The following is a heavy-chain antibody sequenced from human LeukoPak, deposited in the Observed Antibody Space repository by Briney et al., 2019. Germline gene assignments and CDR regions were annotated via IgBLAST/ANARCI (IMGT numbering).Heavy chain of an antibody. CDR3: ANSDYCSSTSCYTPWGYYGMDV. CDR1: GYTFTSYY. V-gene: IGHV1-46*01. CDR2: INPSGGST. D-gene: IGHD2-2*02. J-gene: IGHJ6*02. Sequence: VASVKVSCKASGYTFTSYYMHWVRQAPGQGLEWMGIINPSGGSTSYAQKFQGRVTMTRDTSTSTVYMELSSLRSEDTAVYYCANSDYCSSTSCYTPWGYYGMDVWGQGTTVTVSS.